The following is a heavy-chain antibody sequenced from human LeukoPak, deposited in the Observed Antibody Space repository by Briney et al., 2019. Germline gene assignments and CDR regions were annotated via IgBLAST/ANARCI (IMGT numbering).Heavy chain of an antibody. J-gene: IGHJ5*02. V-gene: IGHV3-7*01. CDR1: GFTFNNYW. CDR2: IKQDGTEK. CDR3: XXXXXXXTTQYNWFGP. Sequence: SGGSLRLSCVASGFTFNNYWMSWVRQAPGKGLEWVANIKQDGTEKYYVDSVKGRFTISRDDAKNSVYMEMKSLRAEDTAVYYXXXXXXXXTTQYNWFGPWGQGTLVTVSS. D-gene: IGHD1-14*01.